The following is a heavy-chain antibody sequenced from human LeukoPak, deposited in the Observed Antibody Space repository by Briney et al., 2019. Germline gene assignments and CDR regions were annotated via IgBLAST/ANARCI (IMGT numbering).Heavy chain of an antibody. CDR3: AKDLTGVNYCLDQ. V-gene: IGHV3-30*18. Sequence: GRSLRLSCAASGVTFSSYGMHWVRQAPGKGLEWVAVISNDGSSKHYADSVKGRFTISRDNSKNTLYLQMNSLRAEDTAVYYCAKDLTGVNYCLDQWGQGTLVTVSS. CDR1: GVTFSSYG. J-gene: IGHJ4*02. D-gene: IGHD1-7*01. CDR2: ISNDGSSK.